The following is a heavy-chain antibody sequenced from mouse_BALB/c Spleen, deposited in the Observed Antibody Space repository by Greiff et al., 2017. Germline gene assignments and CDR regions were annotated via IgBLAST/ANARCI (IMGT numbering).Heavy chain of an antibody. J-gene: IGHJ4*01. D-gene: IGHD2-3*01. V-gene: IGHV2-6-7*01. CDR1: GFSLTGYG. CDR2: IWGDGST. Sequence: VKLMESGPGLVAPSQSLSITCTVSGFSLTGYGVNWVRQPPGKGLEWLGMIWGDGSTDYNSALKSRLSISKDNSKSQVFLKMNSLQTDDTARYYCAREDDGYYDAMDYWGQGTSVTVSS. CDR3: AREDDGYYDAMDY.